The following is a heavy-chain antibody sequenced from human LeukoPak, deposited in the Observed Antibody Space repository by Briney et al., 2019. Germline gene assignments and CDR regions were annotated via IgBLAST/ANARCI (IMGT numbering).Heavy chain of an antibody. CDR1: GFTVSSSY. Sequence: GGSLRLSCAASGFTVSSSYMSWVRQAPGKGLEWVSVIYSGGSTYYADSVKGRFTISRDNSKNTLYLQMNSLRAEDTAVYYCARFRAATGGFDYWGQGTLVTVSS. CDR2: IYSGGST. J-gene: IGHJ4*02. CDR3: ARFRAATGGFDY. V-gene: IGHV3-53*01. D-gene: IGHD3-10*01.